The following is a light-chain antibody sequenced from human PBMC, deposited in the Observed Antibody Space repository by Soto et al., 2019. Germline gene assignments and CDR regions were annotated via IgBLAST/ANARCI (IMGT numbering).Light chain of an antibody. V-gene: IGKV1-5*01. CDR1: QSISSW. CDR2: DAS. J-gene: IGKJ2*01. CDR3: QQNT. Sequence: DIQMTQSPSTLSASVGDRVTITCRASQSISSWLAWYQQKPGKAPKLLIYDASSLESGVPSRFSGSGSGTEFPLTISSLQPDDFATYYCQQNTFGQGTKLEIK.